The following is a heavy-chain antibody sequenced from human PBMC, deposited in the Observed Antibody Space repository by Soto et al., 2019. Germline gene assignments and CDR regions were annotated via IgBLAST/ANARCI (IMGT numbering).Heavy chain of an antibody. CDR3: ARYSNSVADY. CDR1: GFTFSNYA. CDR2: ISSNGGST. D-gene: IGHD6-13*01. J-gene: IGHJ4*02. V-gene: IGHV3-64*01. Sequence: EVQLVESGGGLVQPGGSLRLSCAASGFTFSNYAMHWVRQAPGKGLEYVSAISSNGGSTYYANSVKGRFTISRDNSKNTLYLQMGCLRAEDMAVYYCARYSNSVADYWGQGTLVTVSS.